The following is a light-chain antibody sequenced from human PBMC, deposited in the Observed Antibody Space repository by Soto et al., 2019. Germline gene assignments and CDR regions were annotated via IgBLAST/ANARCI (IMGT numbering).Light chain of an antibody. J-gene: IGLJ2*01. CDR2: DNN. CDR1: GSNIGNNY. Sequence: QSVLTQPPSLSAAPGQRVTISCSGSGSNIGNNYVSWYQHLPGTAPNLLIYDNNKRPSGIPDRFSGSTSGTSATLGISGLQTGDEADYYCGTWDSSLSAVVFGGGTQLTVL. V-gene: IGLV1-51*01. CDR3: GTWDSSLSAVV.